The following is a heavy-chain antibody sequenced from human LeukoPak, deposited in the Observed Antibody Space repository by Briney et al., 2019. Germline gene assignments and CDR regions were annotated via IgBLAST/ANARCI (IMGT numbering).Heavy chain of an antibody. CDR1: GFIFSDYY. J-gene: IGHJ4*02. Sequence: GGSLRLSCAASGFIFSDYYMSWIRQAPGKGLEWVSYISSSGSPISYADSVEGRFTISRGNAKNSLYLQMNSLRAEDTAVYYCARVGIIVAAGTCDYWGQGTLVTVSS. V-gene: IGHV3-11*01. CDR2: ISSSGSPI. CDR3: ARVGIIVAAGTCDY. D-gene: IGHD6-13*01.